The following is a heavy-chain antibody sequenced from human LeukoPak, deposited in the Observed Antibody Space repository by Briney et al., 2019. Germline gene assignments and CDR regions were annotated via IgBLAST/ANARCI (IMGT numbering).Heavy chain of an antibody. CDR2: ISASAGST. D-gene: IGHD1-26*01. CDR3: AKGVVGASSAAAAGYFEN. CDR1: GFTFSSYA. Sequence: GGSLRLSCAASGFTFSSYAMSWVRQAPGKGLEWVSSISASAGSTYYADSVKGRFTISRDNPKNTLYLQLHSLRAEDTAVYYCAKGVVGASSAAAAGYFENWGQGALVTVSS. J-gene: IGHJ4*02. V-gene: IGHV3-23*01.